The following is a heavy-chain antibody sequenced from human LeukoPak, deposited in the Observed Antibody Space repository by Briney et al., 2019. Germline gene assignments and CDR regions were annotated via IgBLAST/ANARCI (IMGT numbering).Heavy chain of an antibody. CDR3: ARLSSSSWYFYFDY. V-gene: IGHV5-51*01. D-gene: IGHD6-13*01. CDR2: IFPGDSDT. Sequence: GESLKISCKGSGYSFTNYWIGWVRQMPGKGLEWMGIIFPGDSDTKYSPSFQGQVTISADKSISTAYLQWSSLTASDPAMYYCARLSSSSWYFYFDYWGQGTLVTVSS. CDR1: GYSFTNYW. J-gene: IGHJ4*02.